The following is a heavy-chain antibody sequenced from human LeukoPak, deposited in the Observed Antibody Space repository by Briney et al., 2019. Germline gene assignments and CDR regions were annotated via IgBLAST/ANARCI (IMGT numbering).Heavy chain of an antibody. D-gene: IGHD3-9*01. Sequence: ASVKVSCKASGGTFSSYAISWVRQAPGQGLEWMGRINAILGIANYEQKFQGRVTITADKSTSIAYMELSSLRSEDTAVYYCARDEITYYDILTGLSNWFDPWGQGTLVTVS. CDR3: ARDEITYYDILTGLSNWFDP. V-gene: IGHV1-69*04. J-gene: IGHJ5*02. CDR2: INAILGIA. CDR1: GGTFSSYA.